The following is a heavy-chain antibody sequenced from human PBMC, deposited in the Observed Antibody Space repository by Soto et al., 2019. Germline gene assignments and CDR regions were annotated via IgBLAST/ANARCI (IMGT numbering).Heavy chain of an antibody. CDR2: ISSSSSTI. D-gene: IGHD5-12*01. J-gene: IGHJ6*02. Sequence: EVQLVESGGGLVQPGGSLRLSCAASGFTFSSYSMNWVRQAPGKGLEWVSYISSSSSTIYYADSVKGRFTISRDNAKNSLYLQMNSLRNEDTAVYSCASATNSGSVFGRNGMDVGGQGPTVTVSS. CDR1: GFTFSSYS. CDR3: ASATNSGSVFGRNGMDV. V-gene: IGHV3-48*02.